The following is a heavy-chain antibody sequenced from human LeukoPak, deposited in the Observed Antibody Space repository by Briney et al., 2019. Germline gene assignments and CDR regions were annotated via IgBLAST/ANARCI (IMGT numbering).Heavy chain of an antibody. D-gene: IGHD3-16*01. Sequence: GGSLRLSCAASGFTFDDYSMHWVRQGPGKGLEWVSVISWDGGSTSYAESVKGRFTISRDNSKNSLYLQMNSLRSEDSALYYCAKDRGGVDYWGQGTLVTVSS. CDR2: ISWDGGST. CDR1: GFTFDDYS. J-gene: IGHJ4*02. CDR3: AKDRGGVDY. V-gene: IGHV3-43*01.